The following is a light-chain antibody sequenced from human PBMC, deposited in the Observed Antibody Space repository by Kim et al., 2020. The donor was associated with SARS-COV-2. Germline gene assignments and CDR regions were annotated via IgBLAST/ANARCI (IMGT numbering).Light chain of an antibody. CDR2: GAS. CDR1: QTISSNY. V-gene: IGKV3-20*01. J-gene: IGKJ4*01. CDR3: QQYGSSPYT. Sequence: SPGERVTLSCRTSQTISSNYLAWYQQKPGQAPRLLIYGASNRATDIPDRFSGSGSGTDFTLTISRLEPEDFAVYYCQQYGSSPYTFGGGTKVDIK.